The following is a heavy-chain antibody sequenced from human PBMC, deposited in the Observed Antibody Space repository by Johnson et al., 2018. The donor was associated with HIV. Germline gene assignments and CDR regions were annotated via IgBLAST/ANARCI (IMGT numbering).Heavy chain of an antibody. J-gene: IGHJ3*02. CDR3: ARDPDLDAFDI. CDR2: ISSSGSTV. D-gene: IGHD1-14*01. Sequence: VQLVESGGGLVQPGGSLRLSCAASGFTFSSYEMNWVRQAPGKGLEWVSYISSSGSTVYYADSVKGRFTISRDNAKNSLYLQMNSLRAEDTAVYYCARDPDLDAFDIWGQGTMVTVSS. CDR1: GFTFSSYE. V-gene: IGHV3-48*03.